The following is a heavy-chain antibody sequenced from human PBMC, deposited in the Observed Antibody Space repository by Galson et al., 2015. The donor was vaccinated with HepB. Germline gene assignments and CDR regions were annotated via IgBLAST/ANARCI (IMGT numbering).Heavy chain of an antibody. CDR3: ARDATSYSDTSGYRVGAFDI. J-gene: IGHJ3*02. D-gene: IGHD3-22*01. Sequence: LRLACAASGCTVSSNNMPWVRQAPGKGLEWVSGFYSGGSTYYADSVKGRFTISRDNSKNTLYLQMNSLRAEDTAVYYCARDATSYSDTSGYRVGAFDIWGQGTMVTVSS. V-gene: IGHV3-66*01. CDR2: FYSGGST. CDR1: GCTVSSNN.